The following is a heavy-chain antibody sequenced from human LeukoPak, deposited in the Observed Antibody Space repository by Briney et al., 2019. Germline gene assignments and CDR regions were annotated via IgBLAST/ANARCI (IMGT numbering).Heavy chain of an antibody. Sequence: PGGSLRLSCAASGFTFSSYAMSWVRQAPGKGLEWVSAISGSGGSTYYADSVKGRFTISRDNSKNTLYLQMNSLRAEDTAVYYCAKVPGNGYSGYREEYYFDYWGQGTLVTVSS. CDR3: AKVPGNGYSGYREEYYFDY. CDR2: ISGSGGST. J-gene: IGHJ4*02. D-gene: IGHD5-12*01. CDR1: GFTFSSYA. V-gene: IGHV3-23*01.